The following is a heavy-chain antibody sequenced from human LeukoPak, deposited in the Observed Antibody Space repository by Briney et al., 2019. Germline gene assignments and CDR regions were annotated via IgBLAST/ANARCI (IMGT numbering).Heavy chain of an antibody. J-gene: IGHJ4*02. Sequence: SETLSLTCTVSGGSISSGSYYWSWIRQPPGKGLEWIGYIYYSGSTNYNPSLKSRVTISVDTSKNQFSLKLSSVTAADTAVYYCARFYDSSGSDYWGQGTLVTVSS. V-gene: IGHV4-61*01. CDR1: GGSISSGSYY. CDR2: IYYSGST. CDR3: ARFYDSSGSDY. D-gene: IGHD3-22*01.